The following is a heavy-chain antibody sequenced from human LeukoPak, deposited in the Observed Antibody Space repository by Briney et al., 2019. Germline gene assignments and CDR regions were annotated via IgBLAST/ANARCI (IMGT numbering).Heavy chain of an antibody. V-gene: IGHV3-7*02. CDR3: ARAGSGTNYLYFDY. CDR2: IKQDGSDK. D-gene: IGHD1-26*01. Sequence: GGSLRLSCAASGFTFSGYWMSWVRQAPGKGLERVANIKQDGSDKYYVDSVKGRFTISRDNGKNSLYLQMNSLRDEDTAVYYCARAGSGTNYLYFDYWGQGTLVTVSS. CDR1: GFTFSGYW. J-gene: IGHJ4*02.